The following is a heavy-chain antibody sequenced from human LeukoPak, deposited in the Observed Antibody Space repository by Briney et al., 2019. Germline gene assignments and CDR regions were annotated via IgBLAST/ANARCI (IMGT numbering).Heavy chain of an antibody. V-gene: IGHV1-46*01. D-gene: IGHD6-13*01. CDR3: ASELIAAAGTGFGYYYMDV. CDR2: INPSGGST. CDR1: GYTFTSYY. J-gene: IGHJ6*03. Sequence: ASVKVSCKASGYTFTSYYMHWVRQAPGQGLEWMGIINPSGGSTSYAQKFQGRVTMTRDMSTSTVYMELSSLRSEDTAVYYCASELIAAAGTGFGYYYMDVWGKGTTVTVSS.